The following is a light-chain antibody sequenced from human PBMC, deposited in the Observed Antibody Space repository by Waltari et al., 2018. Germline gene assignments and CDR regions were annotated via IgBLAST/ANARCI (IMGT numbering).Light chain of an antibody. J-gene: IGKJ3*01. V-gene: IGKV3-15*01. CDR3: EQDNNWPRGFT. Sequence: EVVMTQSPATLSVSPGARATLSCRASHAVSSNLAWYQQKPGQAPRLVNYGSYTRATGIPARCSGSGSGTEFTVTSSRLQSDDFEVYYCEQDNNWPRGFTFGPGTRVDV. CDR2: GSY. CDR1: HAVSSN.